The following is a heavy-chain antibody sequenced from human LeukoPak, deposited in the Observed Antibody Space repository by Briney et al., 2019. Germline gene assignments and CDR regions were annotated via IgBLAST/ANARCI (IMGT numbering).Heavy chain of an antibody. CDR2: IYTSGST. V-gene: IGHV4-4*07. J-gene: IGHJ6*03. CDR3: ARDEEYSSSAGYYYYYYMDV. Sequence: SETLSLTCTVSGGSISSYYWSWIRQPAGKGLEWIGRIYTSGSTNYNPSLKSRVTMSVDTSKNQFSLKLSSVTAADTAVYYCARDEEYSSSAGYYYYYYMDVWGKGTTVTVSS. CDR1: GGSISSYY. D-gene: IGHD6-6*01.